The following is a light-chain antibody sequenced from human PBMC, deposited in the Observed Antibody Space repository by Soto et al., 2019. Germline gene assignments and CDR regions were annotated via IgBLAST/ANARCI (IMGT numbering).Light chain of an antibody. CDR2: EAS. CDR3: QHLHSYPLT. V-gene: IGKV1-9*01. J-gene: IGKJ4*01. Sequence: DIQLTQSPSFLSASVGDRVTITCRASQAINIFLAWYQQKPGKAPKFLIYEASTLQSGVPSRFSGSGSGTEFTLTIDGLQPEDFATYYCQHLHSYPLTFGGGTKVEIK. CDR1: QAINIF.